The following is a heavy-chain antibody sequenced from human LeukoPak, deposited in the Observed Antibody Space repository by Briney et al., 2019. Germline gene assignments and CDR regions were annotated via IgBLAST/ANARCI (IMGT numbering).Heavy chain of an antibody. Sequence: ASVKVSCKASGYTFTSYGISWVRQAPGQGLEWMGWISAYNGNTNYAQKLQGRVTMTTDTSTSTAYMELSSLRPEDTAVYYCASNWNYVYYYGMDVWGQGTTVTVSS. J-gene: IGHJ6*02. CDR3: ASNWNYVYYYGMDV. CDR1: GYTFTSYG. CDR2: ISAYNGNT. D-gene: IGHD1-7*01. V-gene: IGHV1-18*01.